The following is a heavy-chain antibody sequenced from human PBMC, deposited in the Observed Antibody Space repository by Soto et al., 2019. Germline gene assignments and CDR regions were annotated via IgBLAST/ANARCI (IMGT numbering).Heavy chain of an antibody. J-gene: IGHJ4*02. V-gene: IGHV4-61*03. Sequence: SQTLSLTCTVSGGSVSSEHYYWNWIRQPPGKGLEWIGYFFYTGSTNYNPSLESRLTMSVDMSKNHFSLKLSSVTAADTAVYYCAGGTDGKKVAYWGQGNLVTVS. D-gene: IGHD5-12*01. CDR3: AGGTDGKKVAY. CDR2: FFYTGST. CDR1: GGSVSSEHYY.